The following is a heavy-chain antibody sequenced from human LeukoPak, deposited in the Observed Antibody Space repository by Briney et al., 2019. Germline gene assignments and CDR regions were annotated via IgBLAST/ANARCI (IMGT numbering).Heavy chain of an antibody. Sequence: SETLSLTCTVSGGSISSYYWSWLRQPAGKGLEWIGRIYTSGSTNYNPSLKSRVTMSVDTSKNQFSLKLSSVTAADTAVYYCARDLDPLSINNWFDPWGQGTLVTVSS. D-gene: IGHD3-3*01. CDR2: IYTSGST. V-gene: IGHV4-4*07. J-gene: IGHJ5*02. CDR1: GGSISSYY. CDR3: ARDLDPLSINNWFDP.